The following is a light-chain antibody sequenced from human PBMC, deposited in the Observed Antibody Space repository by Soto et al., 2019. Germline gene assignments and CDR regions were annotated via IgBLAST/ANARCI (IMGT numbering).Light chain of an antibody. CDR1: QSIINY. CDR2: GTS. J-gene: IGKJ3*01. Sequence: DVQMTQSPSSLSASIGYGCTMTCRASQSIINYLNWFQQKPGRAPKLMIYGTSNLQSGVPSRFSGSGSGTAFTITIRDLQPEDFATYYCLQTYSTPFAFGPGTKVDIK. CDR3: LQTYSTPFA. V-gene: IGKV1-39*01.